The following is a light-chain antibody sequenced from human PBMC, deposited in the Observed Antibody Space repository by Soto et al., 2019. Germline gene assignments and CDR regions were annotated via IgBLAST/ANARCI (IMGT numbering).Light chain of an antibody. CDR3: QHYGNSPFT. J-gene: IGKJ3*01. CDR1: QSVSTSD. V-gene: IGKV3-20*01. CDR2: GAS. Sequence: EIVLTQSPGTLSLSPGERCTLPPRATQSVSTSDFAWYQQKPGQAPRLIIYGASHRASGIPDRFSGSGSGTDFTLTISRLAPEDFAVYYCQHYGNSPFTFGPGTKVDIK.